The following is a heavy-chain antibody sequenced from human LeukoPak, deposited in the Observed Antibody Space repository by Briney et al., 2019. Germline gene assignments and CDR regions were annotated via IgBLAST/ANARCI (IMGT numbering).Heavy chain of an antibody. V-gene: IGHV3-21*01. CDR3: ARHRVIDAFDI. CDR1: GFTSSSYS. CDR2: ISSSSSYI. J-gene: IGHJ3*02. Sequence: GGSLRLSCAASGFTSSSYSMNWVRQAPGKGLEWVSSISSSSSYIYYADSVKGRFTISRDSAKNSLYLQMNSLRAEDTAVYYCARHRVIDAFDIWGQGTMVTVSS. D-gene: IGHD2-21*01.